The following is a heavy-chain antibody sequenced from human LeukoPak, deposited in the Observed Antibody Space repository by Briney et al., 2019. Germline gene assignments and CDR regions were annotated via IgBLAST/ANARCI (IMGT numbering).Heavy chain of an antibody. D-gene: IGHD3-22*01. J-gene: IGHJ4*02. Sequence: GGSLRLSCAASGFTFSSYAMHWVRQAPGKGLEWVAVISYDGSNKYYADSVKGRFTISRDNSKNTLYLQMNSLRAEDTAVYYCAKGGYYDYWGQGTLVTVSS. CDR3: AKGGYYDY. CDR2: ISYDGSNK. CDR1: GFTFSSYA. V-gene: IGHV3-30-3*01.